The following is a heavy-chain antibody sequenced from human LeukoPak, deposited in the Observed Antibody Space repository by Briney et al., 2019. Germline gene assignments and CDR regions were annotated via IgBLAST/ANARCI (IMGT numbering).Heavy chain of an antibody. V-gene: IGHV3-53*01. CDR1: GFTVSSNY. CDR2: IYSGGST. J-gene: IGHJ4*02. Sequence: PGGSLRLSCAASGFTVSSNYMSWVRQAPGKGLEWISVIYSGGSTYYADSVKGRFTISRDNSKNTLYLHMNSLRAEDTAVYYCARAYYYDSSGYYPFDYWGQGTLVTVSS. D-gene: IGHD3-22*01. CDR3: ARAYYYDSSGYYPFDY.